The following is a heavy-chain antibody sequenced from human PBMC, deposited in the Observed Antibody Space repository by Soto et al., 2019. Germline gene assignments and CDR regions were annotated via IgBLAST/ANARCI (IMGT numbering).Heavy chain of an antibody. J-gene: IGHJ6*02. V-gene: IGHV1-18*04. D-gene: IGHD2-21*01. CDR2: ISAYNGNT. Sequence: GASVKVSCKASGYTFTSYGISWVRQAPGQGLEWMGWISAYNGNTNYAQKLQGRVTMTTDTSTNTAYMELRSLRSDDTAVYYCARGAFCGGAPGCRDMDVWGQGTTVTVSS. CDR1: GYTFTSYG. CDR3: ARGAFCGGAPGCRDMDV.